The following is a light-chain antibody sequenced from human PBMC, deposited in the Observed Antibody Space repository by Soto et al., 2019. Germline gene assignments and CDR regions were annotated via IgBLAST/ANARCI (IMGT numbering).Light chain of an antibody. Sequence: EIMLKQSPGTLSLSQAESLTLSGRASQSVSSNYLAWYQQKPGQAPRLLIYGASSRATGIPDRFSGSGSGTDFTLTITRLEPEDFAVHSCQQYGRSPFTFGQGTRLEI. V-gene: IGKV3-20*01. CDR1: QSVSSNY. J-gene: IGKJ5*01. CDR3: QQYGRSPFT. CDR2: GAS.